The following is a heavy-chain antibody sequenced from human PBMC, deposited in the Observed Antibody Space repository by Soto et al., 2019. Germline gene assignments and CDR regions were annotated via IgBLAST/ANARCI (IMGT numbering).Heavy chain of an antibody. V-gene: IGHV1-18*01. CDR1: GYTFTSYG. CDR3: ARGGFYDSSGARNYYYYGMNV. CDR2: ISAYDGYT. J-gene: IGHJ6*02. D-gene: IGHD3-22*01. Sequence: ASVKVSCKASGYTFTSYGINWVRQAPGQGLEWLGWISAYDGYTNYAQILQGRVSMTTDTSTKTAYMELRSLRSDDTAMYYCARGGFYDSSGARNYYYYGMNVWGQGSTVTVSS.